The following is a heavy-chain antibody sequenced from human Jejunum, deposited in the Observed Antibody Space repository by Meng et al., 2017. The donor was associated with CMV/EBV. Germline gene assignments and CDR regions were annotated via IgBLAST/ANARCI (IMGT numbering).Heavy chain of an antibody. CDR2: VSGHNGQT. D-gene: IGHD5/OR15-5a*01. Sequence: SNYFFASYGIPWVRQAPGRGLGWMGWVSGHNGQTSYAQHFQGRVTLPTDTSTTTAYMEPRNLKSADTAVYFCARPQGVYDPLDFDYWGQGTLVTVSS. CDR3: ARPQGVYDPLDFDY. CDR1: NYFFASYG. J-gene: IGHJ4*02. V-gene: IGHV1-18*01.